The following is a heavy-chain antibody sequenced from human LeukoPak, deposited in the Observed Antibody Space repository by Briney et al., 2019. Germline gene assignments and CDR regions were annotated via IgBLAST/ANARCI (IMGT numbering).Heavy chain of an antibody. V-gene: IGHV1-2*02. CDR3: ARETVVGANFDY. CDR1: GYTFTGYY. D-gene: IGHD1-26*01. CDR2: INPNSGGT. Sequence: ASVKVSCKASGYTFTGYYMHWVRQAPGQGLEWMGWINPNSGGTNYAQKFQGRVTMTRDTSISTAYMELSRLRSDDTAVYYCARETVVGANFDYWGQGTLVTVPS. J-gene: IGHJ4*02.